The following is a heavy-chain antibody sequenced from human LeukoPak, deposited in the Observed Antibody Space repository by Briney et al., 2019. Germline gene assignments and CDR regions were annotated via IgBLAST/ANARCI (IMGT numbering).Heavy chain of an antibody. D-gene: IGHD3-10*01. CDR2: IISSSSYI. Sequence: PGGSLRLSCAASGFTFSSYSMNWVRQAPGKGLEWVSSIISSSSYIYYADSVKGRFTISRDNAKNSLYLQMNSLRADDTAVYYCARLSASDYYGSGSFDYWGQGTLVTVSS. V-gene: IGHV3-21*01. CDR1: GFTFSSYS. CDR3: ARLSASDYYGSGSFDY. J-gene: IGHJ4*02.